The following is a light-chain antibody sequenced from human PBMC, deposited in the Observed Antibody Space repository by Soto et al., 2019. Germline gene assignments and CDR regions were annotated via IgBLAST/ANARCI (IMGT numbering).Light chain of an antibody. CDR2: LGS. CDR1: QSLLHSNGYNY. V-gene: IGKV2-28*01. Sequence: IVMTQSPLSLPVTPGEPASISCRSSQSLLHSNGYNYLDWYLQKPGQSPQLLIYLGSNRASGVPDRFSGSGSGTDFTLKISRVEAEDVGVYYCMQALQHPLTFGGGTKVEIK. CDR3: MQALQHPLT. J-gene: IGKJ4*01.